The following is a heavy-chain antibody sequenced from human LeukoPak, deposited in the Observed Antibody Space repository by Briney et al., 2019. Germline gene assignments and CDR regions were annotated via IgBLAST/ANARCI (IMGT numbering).Heavy chain of an antibody. CDR1: GFTFSSYW. V-gene: IGHV3-74*01. J-gene: IGHJ4*02. CDR2: INSDGSST. Sequence: GGSLRLSCAASGFTFSSYWMHWVRQAPGKGPVWVSRINSDGSSTSYADSVKGRFTISRDNAKNTLYLQMNSLRAEDTAVYYCARDPGTYGDYGWGQGTLVTVSS. D-gene: IGHD4-17*01. CDR3: ARDPGTYGDYG.